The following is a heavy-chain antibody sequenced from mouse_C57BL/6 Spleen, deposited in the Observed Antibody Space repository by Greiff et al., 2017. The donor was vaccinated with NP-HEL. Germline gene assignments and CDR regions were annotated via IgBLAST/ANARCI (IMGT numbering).Heavy chain of an antibody. D-gene: IGHD2-3*01. J-gene: IGHJ2*01. CDR2: IYPGDGDT. V-gene: IGHV1-82*01. CDR3: ARGAFYDDGYFDY. CDR1: GYAFSSSW. Sequence: QVQLKESGPELVKPGASVKISCKASGYAFSSSWMNWVKQRPGKGLEWIGRIYPGDGDTNYNGKFKGKATLTAAKSSRTAYMQLSSLTSEDSAVYVCARGAFYDDGYFDYWGQGTTLTVSS.